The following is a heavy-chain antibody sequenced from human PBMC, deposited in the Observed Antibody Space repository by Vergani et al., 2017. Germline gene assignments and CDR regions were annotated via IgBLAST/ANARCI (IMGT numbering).Heavy chain of an antibody. Sequence: EVQLLESGGGLIQPGGSLRLSCAASGFTFSNTAMGWVRQAPGKGLEWVGDISWNGVNVYNAESVKGRFSISRDNSKDALYLQMNSLRAEDTAVYYCAKEKSFSGPCDYWGQGILVTVSS. CDR3: AKEKSFSGPCDY. D-gene: IGHD3-3*02. CDR1: GFTFSNTA. V-gene: IGHV3-23*01. CDR2: ISWNGVNV. J-gene: IGHJ4*02.